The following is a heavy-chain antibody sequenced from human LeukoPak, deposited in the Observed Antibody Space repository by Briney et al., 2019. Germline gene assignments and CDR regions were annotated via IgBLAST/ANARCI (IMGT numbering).Heavy chain of an antibody. CDR3: AREVADDKEYYYYYYMDV. CDR2: ISHSGKT. D-gene: IGHD3-9*01. CDR1: GASINNFY. J-gene: IGHJ6*03. Sequence: SETLSLTCTVSGASINNFYWTWIRHRPGKGLEWIGYISHSGKTDYNPSLKGRVTISLEASKRQFFLRLTSVTAADTAVYYCAREVADDKEYYYYYYMDVWGKGTTVTVSS. V-gene: IGHV4-59*12.